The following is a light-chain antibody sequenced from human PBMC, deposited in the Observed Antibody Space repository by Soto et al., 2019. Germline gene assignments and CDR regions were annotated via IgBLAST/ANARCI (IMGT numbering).Light chain of an antibody. CDR1: QSISSW. CDR2: KAS. J-gene: IGKJ1*01. Sequence: DIPMTQSPSTLSASVGDRVTITCRASQSISSWLAWYQQKPGKAPKLLIYKASSLESGVPSRFSRSGSGTEFTLTISSLQPDDFATYYCQQYNSYWTFGQGTKVEIK. CDR3: QQYNSYWT. V-gene: IGKV1-5*03.